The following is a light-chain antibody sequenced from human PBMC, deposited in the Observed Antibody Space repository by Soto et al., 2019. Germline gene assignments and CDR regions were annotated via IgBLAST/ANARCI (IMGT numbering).Light chain of an antibody. CDR1: SSDVGGYDY. Sequence: QSALTQPRSVSGSPGQSVTISCTGTSSDVGGYDYVSWFQHHPGKVPKLMIYDVTKRPSGVPDRFSGSKSGNTASLTISGLQAGDEADYYCSSYTSSSTHVVFGGGTKLTVL. J-gene: IGLJ2*01. V-gene: IGLV2-11*01. CDR2: DVT. CDR3: SSYTSSSTHVV.